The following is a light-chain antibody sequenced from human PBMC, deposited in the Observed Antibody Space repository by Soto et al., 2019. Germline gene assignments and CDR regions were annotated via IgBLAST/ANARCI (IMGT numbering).Light chain of an antibody. CDR2: DAS. Sequence: DIQMTQSPSTLSASVGDRVTITCRASQSISRWLAWYQQKPGKAPKVLIWDASSLQRGVPSGFSGSGSGTEFTLTISSLQPDDSENYYCQQYNGYSTWTFGQGSKVDIK. CDR1: QSISRW. J-gene: IGKJ1*01. V-gene: IGKV1-5*01. CDR3: QQYNGYSTWT.